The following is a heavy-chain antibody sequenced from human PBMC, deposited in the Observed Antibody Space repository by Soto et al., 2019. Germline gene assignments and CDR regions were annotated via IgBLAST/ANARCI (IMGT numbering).Heavy chain of an antibody. CDR1: GFTVRSNF. V-gene: IGHV3-66*01. Sequence: EVQLGESGGGLVQPGGSLRLSCAASGFTVRSNFMKWVRQAPGKGLEWVATIYAGGTTYYADSVQGRFTISRDTSNNALSLHMDSLRVDDTAMYHCAIGPDIVIRYWGQGTLLTVPS. D-gene: IGHD2-15*01. J-gene: IGHJ4*02. CDR2: IYAGGTT. CDR3: AIGPDIVIRY.